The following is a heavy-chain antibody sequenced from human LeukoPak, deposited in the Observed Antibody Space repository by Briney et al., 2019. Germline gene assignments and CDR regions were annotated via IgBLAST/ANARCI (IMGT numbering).Heavy chain of an antibody. CDR1: GGSISSSNW. Sequence: SETLSLTCTVSGGSISSSNWWSWVRQPPGKGLEWIGEIYHSGSTKYNPSLKSRVTISADKSKNQFSLKLTSVTAADTAVYYCARTYKYGSGSYAENAFDIWGQGTMATVSS. D-gene: IGHD3-10*01. V-gene: IGHV4-4*02. J-gene: IGHJ3*02. CDR3: ARTYKYGSGSYAENAFDI. CDR2: IYHSGST.